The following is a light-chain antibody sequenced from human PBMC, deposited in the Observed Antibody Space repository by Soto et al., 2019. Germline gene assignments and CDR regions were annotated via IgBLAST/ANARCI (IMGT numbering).Light chain of an antibody. Sequence: EIVFTQSPGTLSLSPGERVTLSCRASQSVRNNFLAWYQHKPGQAPRFLIYGASTRATGIPDRFSGGGSGTDFTLTISRLEPEDFAVYYCQQYGTSPWTFGQGTKVDIK. CDR3: QQYGTSPWT. CDR1: QSVRNNF. CDR2: GAS. J-gene: IGKJ1*01. V-gene: IGKV3-20*01.